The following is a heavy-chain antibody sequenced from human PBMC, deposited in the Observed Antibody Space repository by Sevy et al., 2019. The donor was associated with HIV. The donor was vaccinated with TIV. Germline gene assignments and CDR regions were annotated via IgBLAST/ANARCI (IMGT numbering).Heavy chain of an antibody. J-gene: IGHJ4*02. CDR1: GFTFSDYY. D-gene: IGHD4-4*01. V-gene: IGHV3-11*01. CDR3: ARHDFSNYGAFDF. CDR2: ISDSGTTI. Sequence: GGSLRLSCVASGFTFSDYYMSWMRQAPGKGLEWLSYISDSGTTIDYADSVRGRLTISRDNAKNSLFLQMDSLRADDKALYYCARHDFSNYGAFDFWGQGTLVTVSS.